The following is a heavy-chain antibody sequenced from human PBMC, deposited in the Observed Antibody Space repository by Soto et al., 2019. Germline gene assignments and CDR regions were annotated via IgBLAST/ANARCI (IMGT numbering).Heavy chain of an antibody. D-gene: IGHD3-16*01. CDR1: GYTFTGYY. CDR3: ARPKITFGGGFYGRDV. V-gene: IGHV1-2*02. Sequence: ASVEVSCEASGYTFTGYYIHWVRQGPGQGLEWMGWINPNGGGTNYAQKFQGRVTMTRDTSISTAYMELSRLRSDDTAVYYCARPKITFGGGFYGRDVWGPGTPLTVSS. J-gene: IGHJ6*02. CDR2: INPNGGGT.